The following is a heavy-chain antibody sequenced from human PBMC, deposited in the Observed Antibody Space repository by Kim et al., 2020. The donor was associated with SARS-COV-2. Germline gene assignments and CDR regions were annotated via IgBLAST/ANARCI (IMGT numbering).Heavy chain of an antibody. J-gene: IGHJ6*02. Sequence: GGSLRLSCAASGFTFDDYAMHWVRQAPGKGLEWVSGISWHSGSIGYADSVKGRFTISRDNAKNSLYLQMNSLRAEDTALYYCAREFTMTMVRGAPPYGMDVWGQGTTVTVSS. CDR2: ISWHSGSI. V-gene: IGHV3-9*01. D-gene: IGHD3-10*01. CDR3: AREFTMTMVRGAPPYGMDV. CDR1: GFTFDDYA.